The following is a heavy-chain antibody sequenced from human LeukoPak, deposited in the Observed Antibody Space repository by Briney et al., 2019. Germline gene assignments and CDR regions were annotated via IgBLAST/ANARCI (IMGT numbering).Heavy chain of an antibody. Sequence: GRSLRLSCAASGFTFSSYWMHWVRQVPGNGLVWVSRIGTDGSRTTYADYVQGRFTISRDNAKNTLYLQMNSLRAEDTAVYYCARDKYGDNSNAFDIWGQGTLVTVSS. CDR2: IGTDGSRT. D-gene: IGHD4-23*01. V-gene: IGHV3-74*01. J-gene: IGHJ3*02. CDR3: ARDKYGDNSNAFDI. CDR1: GFTFSSYW.